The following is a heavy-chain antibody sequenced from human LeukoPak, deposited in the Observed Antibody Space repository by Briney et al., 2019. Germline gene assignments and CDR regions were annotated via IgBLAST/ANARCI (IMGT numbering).Heavy chain of an antibody. Sequence: PSETLSLTCTVSGGSISNNSYYWGWIRQPPGKGLEWIGSIYYSGSTYYNSSLKSRVTISVDTSKNQFSLKLRSVTAADTAVYYCARQGLRWYFFDYWGQGTLVTVSS. CDR3: ARQGLRWYFFDY. D-gene: IGHD4-23*01. CDR1: GGSISNNSYY. V-gene: IGHV4-39*01. J-gene: IGHJ4*02. CDR2: IYYSGST.